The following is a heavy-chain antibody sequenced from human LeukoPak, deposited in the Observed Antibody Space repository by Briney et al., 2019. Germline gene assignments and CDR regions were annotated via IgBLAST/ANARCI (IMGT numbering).Heavy chain of an antibody. CDR3: ARGDSYGLDY. D-gene: IGHD5-18*01. V-gene: IGHV3-48*03. CDR2: ISSSGSTI. J-gene: IGHJ4*02. CDR1: GFIFSSYE. Sequence: GGSLRLSCAASGFIFSSYEMNWVRQAPGKGLEWVSYISSSGSTIYYADSVKGRFTISRDNAKNSLYLQMNSLRAEDTAVYYCARGDSYGLDYWGQGTLVTVSS.